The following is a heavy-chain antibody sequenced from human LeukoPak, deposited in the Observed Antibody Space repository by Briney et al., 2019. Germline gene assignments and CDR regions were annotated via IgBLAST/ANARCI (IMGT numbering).Heavy chain of an antibody. CDR1: GGSISSYY. V-gene: IGHV4-4*07. Sequence: SETLSLTCTVSGGSISSYYWSWIRQSAGKGLEWIGRISTTGGASYNPSLKCRLTMSVDTSKNQFSLTLSYVTAADTAVYYCARSSSITIFGVINWFDPWGQGTLVTVYS. CDR3: ARSSSITIFGVINWFDP. D-gene: IGHD3-3*01. J-gene: IGHJ5*02. CDR2: ISTTGGA.